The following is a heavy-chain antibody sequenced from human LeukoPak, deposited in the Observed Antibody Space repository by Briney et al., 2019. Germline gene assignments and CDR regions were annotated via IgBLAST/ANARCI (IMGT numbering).Heavy chain of an antibody. CDR3: ARGVGAARGYYFDY. CDR1: GGSFSDDH. D-gene: IGHD1-26*01. J-gene: IGHJ4*02. CDR2: YQHRGIT. V-gene: IGHV4-59*01. Sequence: SETLSLTCSVSGGSFSDDHWSWIRQPPGKGLEWIGYYQHRGITKYNPSLKSRVTISVDTSNHQLSLKLTSVTAADTAVYYCARGVGAARGYYFDYWGQGTLVTVSS.